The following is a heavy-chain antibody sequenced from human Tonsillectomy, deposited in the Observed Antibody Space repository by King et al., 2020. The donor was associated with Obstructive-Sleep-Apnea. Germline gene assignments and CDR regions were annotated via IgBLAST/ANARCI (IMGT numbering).Heavy chain of an antibody. Sequence: VQLVESGGGLVQPGGSLRLSCAASGFTVSSNYMSWVRQAPGKGLEWVSVIYNGDSTYYAASVKGRFTISRDNSKNMLYLQMNSLSAEDTAVYYCAKHGYPGDAFDIWGQGTMVTVSS. CDR3: AKHGYPGDAFDI. V-gene: IGHV3-66*01. J-gene: IGHJ3*02. CDR2: IYNGDST. D-gene: IGHD6-25*01. CDR1: GFTVSSNY.